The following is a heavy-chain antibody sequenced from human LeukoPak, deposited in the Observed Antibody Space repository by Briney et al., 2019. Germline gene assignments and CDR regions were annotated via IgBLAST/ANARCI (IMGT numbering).Heavy chain of an antibody. D-gene: IGHD5-12*01. Sequence: PGGSLRLSCAASGFTFTSYGMYWVRRAPGKGLEWVAVIRYDGSNKYYADSVKGRFTISRDNSKNTLYLQMNSLRAEDTAVYYCASELPTGVEGYSGYFDYWGQGTLVTVSS. V-gene: IGHV3-33*01. J-gene: IGHJ4*02. CDR1: GFTFTSYG. CDR2: IRYDGSNK. CDR3: ASELPTGVEGYSGYFDY.